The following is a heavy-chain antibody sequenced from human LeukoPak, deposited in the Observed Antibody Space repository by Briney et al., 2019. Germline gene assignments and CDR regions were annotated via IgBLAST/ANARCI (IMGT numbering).Heavy chain of an antibody. CDR3: AREADAYNSVSYDY. D-gene: IGHD5-24*01. V-gene: IGHV1-69*04. CDR2: VIPVLGIP. Sequence: ASVKVSCKSSGGTFNNYAITWVRQAPGHGLEWMGRVIPVLGIPTSAQSFQGRVTLTADTSTRTAYMELSSLRSDYTAVYYCAREADAYNSVSYDYWGQGTLVIVSS. CDR1: GGTFNNYA. J-gene: IGHJ4*02.